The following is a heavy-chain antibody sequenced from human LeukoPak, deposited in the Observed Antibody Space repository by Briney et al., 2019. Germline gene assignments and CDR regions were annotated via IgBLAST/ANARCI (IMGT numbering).Heavy chain of an antibody. CDR3: ARGPYSIVVVTAIPDYFDY. D-gene: IGHD2-21*02. J-gene: IGHJ4*02. CDR2: INHSGST. CDR1: GGSLSGYY. Sequence: PSETLSPTCAVYGGSLSGYYWSWIRQPPGKGLEWIGKINHSGSTNYNPSLKSRVTISVDTSKNQFSLKLSSVTAADTAVYYCARGPYSIVVVTAIPDYFDYWGQGTLVTVSS. V-gene: IGHV4-34*01.